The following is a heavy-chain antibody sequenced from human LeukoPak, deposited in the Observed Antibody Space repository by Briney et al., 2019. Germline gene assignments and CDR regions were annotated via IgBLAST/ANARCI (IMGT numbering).Heavy chain of an antibody. CDR1: GGSISSYY. Sequence: DPSETLSLTCTVSGGSISSYYWSWIRQPPGKGLEWIGYIYYSGSTNYNPSLKSRVTISVDTSKYQFSLKLSSVTAADTAVYYCAREIRYSSSWFDYWGQGTLVTVSS. CDR2: IYYSGST. V-gene: IGHV4-59*01. D-gene: IGHD6-13*01. J-gene: IGHJ4*02. CDR3: AREIRYSSSWFDY.